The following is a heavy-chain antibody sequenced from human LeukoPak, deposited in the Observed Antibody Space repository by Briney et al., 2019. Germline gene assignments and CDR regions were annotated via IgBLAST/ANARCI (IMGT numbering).Heavy chain of an antibody. CDR2: IYYSGST. CDR3: ARGSGYGDLS. CDR1: GASISSGGYY. Sequence: SETLSLTCTVSGASISSGGYYWSWIRQHPGKGLEWIGYIYYSGSTYYNPSLKSRVTISVDTSNNQLSLKLSSVTDADTAVYYSARGSGYGDLSWGQGTLVTVSS. J-gene: IGHJ4*02. V-gene: IGHV4-31*03. D-gene: IGHD4-17*01.